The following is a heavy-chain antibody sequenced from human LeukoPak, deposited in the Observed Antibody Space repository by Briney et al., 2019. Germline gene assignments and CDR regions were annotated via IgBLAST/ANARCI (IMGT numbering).Heavy chain of an antibody. CDR3: ARSPYGYKIRGVDY. D-gene: IGHD5-24*01. V-gene: IGHV4-4*07. Sequence: PSETLSLTCTVSGGSISSYYWSWIRQPAGKGLEWIGRIYGTGTITYNPSLQSRVTMSVDTSKNQFSLKLSSVTAADTAVYYCARSPYGYKIRGVDYWGQGTLVTVSS. CDR2: IYGTGTI. J-gene: IGHJ4*02. CDR1: GGSISSYY.